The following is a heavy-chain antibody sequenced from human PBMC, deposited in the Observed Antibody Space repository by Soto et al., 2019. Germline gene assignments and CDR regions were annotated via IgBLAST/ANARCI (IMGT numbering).Heavy chain of an antibody. V-gene: IGHV3-48*02. Sequence: EVQLVESGGGLVQPGGSLRLSCAASGFTFSSYSMNWVRQAPGKGLEWVSYISSSSSTIYYADSVKGRFTISRDNAKNSLYLQMNSLRDEDTAVYYCARVTVTMIVVVRAFGMDVWGQGTTVTVSS. J-gene: IGHJ6*02. D-gene: IGHD3-22*01. CDR2: ISSSSSTI. CDR1: GFTFSSYS. CDR3: ARVTVTMIVVVRAFGMDV.